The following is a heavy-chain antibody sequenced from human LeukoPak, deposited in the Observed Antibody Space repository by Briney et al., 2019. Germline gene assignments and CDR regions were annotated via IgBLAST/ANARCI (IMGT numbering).Heavy chain of an antibody. Sequence: GGSLRLSCAASGFTFSSYWMHWVRQAPGKGLVWVSRINSDGSSTSYADSVKGRFTISRDNAKNTLYLQMNSLRAEDTAVYYCARGAIVGASLRYYGLDVWGQGTTVTVSS. CDR1: GFTFSSYW. CDR3: ARGAIVGASLRYYGLDV. J-gene: IGHJ6*02. CDR2: INSDGSST. V-gene: IGHV3-74*01. D-gene: IGHD1-26*01.